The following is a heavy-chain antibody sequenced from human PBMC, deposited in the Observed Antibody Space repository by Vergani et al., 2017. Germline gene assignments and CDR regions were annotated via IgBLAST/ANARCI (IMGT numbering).Heavy chain of an antibody. Sequence: EVQLVESGGGLVQPGRSLRLSCTASGFTFGDYAMSWFRQAPGKGLEWVGFIRSKAYGGTTEYAASAKGRFTISRDDSKSIAYLQMNSLKTEDTAVYYCTRESYYDSSGYPIPPFDYWGQGTLVTVSS. CDR3: TRESYYDSSGYPIPPFDY. CDR1: GFTFGDYA. V-gene: IGHV3-49*03. D-gene: IGHD3-22*01. CDR2: IRSKAYGGTT. J-gene: IGHJ4*02.